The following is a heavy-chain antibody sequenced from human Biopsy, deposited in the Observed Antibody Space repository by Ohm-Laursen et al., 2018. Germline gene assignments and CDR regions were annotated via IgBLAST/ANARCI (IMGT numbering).Heavy chain of an antibody. D-gene: IGHD3-16*01. Sequence: GTLSLTCSVSGGSIDTQSWIRQPAGKGLEWIGRVDIRGHTDYSSSLRSRVTMSADASKNQFSLKLTSVTAADTAVYFCARVKGEWPEYEFDKWGQGILVTVSS. CDR3: ARVKGEWPEYEFDK. J-gene: IGHJ4*02. V-gene: IGHV4-4*07. CDR2: VDIRGHT. CDR1: GGSIDTQS.